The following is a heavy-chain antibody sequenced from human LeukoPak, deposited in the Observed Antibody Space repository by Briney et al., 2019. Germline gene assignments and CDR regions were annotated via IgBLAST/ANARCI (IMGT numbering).Heavy chain of an antibody. Sequence: GASGKVSCKASGGTFSSYAISWVRQAPGQGLEWMGRIIPILGIANYAQKFQGRVTITADKSTSTAYMELSSLRSEDTAVYYCASGAHYYDSSGYVSDYWGQGTLVTVSS. D-gene: IGHD3-22*01. CDR3: ASGAHYYDSSGYVSDY. CDR1: GGTFSSYA. V-gene: IGHV1-69*04. J-gene: IGHJ4*02. CDR2: IIPILGIA.